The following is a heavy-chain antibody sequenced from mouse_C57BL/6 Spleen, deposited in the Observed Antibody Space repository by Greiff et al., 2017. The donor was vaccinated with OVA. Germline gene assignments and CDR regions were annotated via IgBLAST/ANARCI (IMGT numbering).Heavy chain of an antibody. V-gene: IGHV1-50*01. D-gene: IGHD2-1*01. J-gene: IGHJ3*01. Sequence: QQSCKASGYTFTSYWMQWVKQRPGQGLEWIGEIDPSDSYTNYNQKFKGKATLTVDTSSSTAYMQLSSLTSEDSAVYYCARNYGNYEAWFAYWGQGTLVTVSA. CDR2: IDPSDSYT. CDR1: GYTFTSYW. CDR3: ARNYGNYEAWFAY.